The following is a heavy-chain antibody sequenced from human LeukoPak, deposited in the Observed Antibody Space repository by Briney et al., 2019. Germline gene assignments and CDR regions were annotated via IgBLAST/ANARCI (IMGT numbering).Heavy chain of an antibody. CDR2: INPSGGST. V-gene: IGHV1-46*01. Sequence: ASVKVSCKASGYTFSSNYMHWVRQAPGQGLEWMGIINPSGGSTTHAQKFQGRVTMTRDTSTSTVYMGLSSLRSEDTAVYYCARDHGGGGLRGFDYWGQGTLVTVSS. CDR1: GYTFSSNY. D-gene: IGHD2-21*01. CDR3: ARDHGGGGLRGFDY. J-gene: IGHJ4*02.